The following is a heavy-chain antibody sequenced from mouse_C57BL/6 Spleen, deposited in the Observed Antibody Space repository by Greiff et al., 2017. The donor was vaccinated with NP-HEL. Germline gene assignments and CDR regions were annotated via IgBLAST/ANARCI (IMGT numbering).Heavy chain of an antibody. Sequence: VQLQQSGPGLVQPSQSLSITCTVSGFSLTSYGVHWVRQSPGKGLEWLGVIWSGGSTDYNAAFISRLSISKDNSKSQVFFKMNSLQADDTAIYYCASTVVAKYYYAMDYWGQGTSVTVSS. CDR1: GFSLTSYG. D-gene: IGHD1-1*01. CDR3: ASTVVAKYYYAMDY. V-gene: IGHV2-2*01. CDR2: IWSGGST. J-gene: IGHJ4*01.